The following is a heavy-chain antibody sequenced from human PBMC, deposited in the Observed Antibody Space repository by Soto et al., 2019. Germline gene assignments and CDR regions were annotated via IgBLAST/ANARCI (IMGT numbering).Heavy chain of an antibody. CDR1: GGSISSGDYY. V-gene: IGHV4-30-4*01. J-gene: IGHJ4*02. CDR2: IYYSGST. D-gene: IGHD3-9*01. Sequence: SETLSLTCTVSGGSISSGDYYWSWIRQPPGKGLEWIGYIYYSGSTYYNPSLKSRVTISVDTSKNQFSLKLSSVTAADTAVYYCARVSYDILTGSLLDYWGQGTLVTVSS. CDR3: ARVSYDILTGSLLDY.